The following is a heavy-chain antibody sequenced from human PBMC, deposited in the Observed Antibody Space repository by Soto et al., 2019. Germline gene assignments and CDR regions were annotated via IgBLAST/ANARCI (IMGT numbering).Heavy chain of an antibody. CDR1: GGTFSSYA. D-gene: IGHD6-13*01. CDR3: AREREAIAAAGTSSYYYYGMDV. V-gene: IGHV1-69*12. CDR2: IIPIFGTA. Sequence: QVQLVQSGAEVKKPGSSVKVSCKASGGTFSSYAISWVRQAPGQGLEWMGGIIPIFGTANYAQKFQGRVTITADESTSTAYMELSSLRSEDTAVYYCAREREAIAAAGTSSYYYYGMDVWGQGTTVTVSS. J-gene: IGHJ6*02.